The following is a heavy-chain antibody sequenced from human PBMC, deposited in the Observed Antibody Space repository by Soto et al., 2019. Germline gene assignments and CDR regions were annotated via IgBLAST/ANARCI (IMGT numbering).Heavy chain of an antibody. Sequence: EVQLLESGGGWVQPGGSLRLSCATSGFTFSSYPMNWVRQAPGKGLEWVSGISAGGDSTYYADSVKGRFTIFRDNSKNSVYLQMNSLRAEDPAVYYCARRVWGQGTLVTVSS. CDR2: ISAGGDST. V-gene: IGHV3-23*01. J-gene: IGHJ4*02. CDR3: ARRV. CDR1: GFTFSSYP.